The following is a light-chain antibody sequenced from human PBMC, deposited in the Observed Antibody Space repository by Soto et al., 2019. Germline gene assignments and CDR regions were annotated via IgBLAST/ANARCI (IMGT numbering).Light chain of an antibody. CDR2: DAS. Sequence: EIVMTQSPATLSVSPGERATLSCRASQSVRTNLAWYQHKPGQAPRLLIYDASTRPSGVPARFSASGSGTEFTLTISRLEPEDFALYYCQHYYGTSPITFGQGTRLEIK. CDR1: QSVRTN. J-gene: IGKJ5*01. V-gene: IGKV3-15*01. CDR3: QHYYGTSPIT.